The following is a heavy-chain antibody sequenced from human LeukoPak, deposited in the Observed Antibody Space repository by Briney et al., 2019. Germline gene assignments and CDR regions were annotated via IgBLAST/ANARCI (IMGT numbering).Heavy chain of an antibody. Sequence: ASMKVSCKVSGYTLTELSMHWVRQAPGKGLEWMGGFDPEDGETIYAQKFQGRVTMTEDTSTDTAYMELSSLRSEDTAVYYCATIPRYCGGDCDYWGQGTLVTVSS. CDR3: ATIPRYCGGDCDY. CDR1: GYTLTELS. CDR2: FDPEDGET. J-gene: IGHJ4*02. V-gene: IGHV1-24*01. D-gene: IGHD2-21*02.